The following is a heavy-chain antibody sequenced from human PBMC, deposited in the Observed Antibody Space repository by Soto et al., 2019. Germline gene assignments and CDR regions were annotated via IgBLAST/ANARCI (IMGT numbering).Heavy chain of an antibody. Sequence: QLQLQESGSGLVKPSQTLSLTCAVSGGSISSGGYSWSWIRQPPGKGLEWIGYIYHSGSTYYNPSPKSRVTIAVDRSKTQISLKLSSVTAADTAVYYCARGMTTVTTFDYWGQGTLVTVSS. CDR1: GGSISSGGYS. CDR3: ARGMTTVTTFDY. D-gene: IGHD4-17*01. V-gene: IGHV4-30-2*01. J-gene: IGHJ4*02. CDR2: IYHSGST.